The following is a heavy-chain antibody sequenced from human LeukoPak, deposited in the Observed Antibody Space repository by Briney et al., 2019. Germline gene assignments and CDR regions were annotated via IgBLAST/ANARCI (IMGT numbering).Heavy chain of an antibody. Sequence: PGGSLRLSCAASGFTFSSYGMHWVRQAPGKGLEWVAVISYDGSNKYYADSVKGRFTISRDNSKNTLYLQMNSLRAEDTAVYYCAKDQGDSSGCYLQNYFDYWGQGTLVTVSS. CDR3: AKDQGDSSGCYLQNYFDY. V-gene: IGHV3-30*18. J-gene: IGHJ4*02. CDR1: GFTFSSYG. D-gene: IGHD3-22*01. CDR2: ISYDGSNK.